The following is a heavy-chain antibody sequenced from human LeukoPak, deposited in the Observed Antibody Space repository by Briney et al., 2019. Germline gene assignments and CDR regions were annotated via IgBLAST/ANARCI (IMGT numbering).Heavy chain of an antibody. CDR1: GGSISSGDYY. Sequence: SETLSLTCTVSGGSISSGDYYWSWIRQPPGKGLEWIGYIYYSGSTYYNPSLKSRVTISVDTSKNQFSLKLSSVTAADTAVYYCARDPTMIGLGDAFDIWGQGTMVTVSS. D-gene: IGHD3-10*02. V-gene: IGHV4-30-4*02. CDR3: ARDPTMIGLGDAFDI. J-gene: IGHJ3*02. CDR2: IYYSGST.